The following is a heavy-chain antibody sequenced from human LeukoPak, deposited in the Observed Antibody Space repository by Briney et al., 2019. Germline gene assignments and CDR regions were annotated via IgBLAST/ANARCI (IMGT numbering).Heavy chain of an antibody. V-gene: IGHV1-2*02. J-gene: IGHJ4*02. Sequence: ASVTVSCKASGYTFTGYYMHWVRQAPGQGLEWMGWVNPNSGGTNYAQKFQGRVTMTRDTSISTAYMELSRLRSDDTAVYYCAKGAHYHDSSEGFDYWGQGTLVSVSS. CDR2: VNPNSGGT. CDR3: AKGAHYHDSSEGFDY. CDR1: GYTFTGYY. D-gene: IGHD3-22*01.